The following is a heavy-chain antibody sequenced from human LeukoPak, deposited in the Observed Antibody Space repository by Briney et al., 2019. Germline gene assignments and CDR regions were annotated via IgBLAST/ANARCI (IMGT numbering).Heavy chain of an antibody. D-gene: IGHD2-8*01. Sequence: GGSLRLSCAASGFSFSSYAMSWVRQAPGKGLEWVSVIGGGPGNTYYTDSVKGRFTISRDNAKNSLYLQMNSLRAEDTAVYYCATGNLGVSFDPWGQGTLVTVSS. CDR1: GFSFSSYA. CDR2: IGGGPGNT. CDR3: ATGNLGVSFDP. J-gene: IGHJ5*02. V-gene: IGHV3-23*01.